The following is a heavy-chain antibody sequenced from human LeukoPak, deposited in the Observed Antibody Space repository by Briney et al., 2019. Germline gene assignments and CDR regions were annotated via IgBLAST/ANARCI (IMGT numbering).Heavy chain of an antibody. CDR1: GFTFSSYA. CDR3: VKGDWSGSRGDH. Sequence: VGSLRLSCSASGFTFSSYAICWVRQAPGKGLECVSVINTNGEYTYYADSVKGRFTISRDNSKNTLYLQMSSLRPEDTAVYYCVKGDWSGSRGDHWGQGTLVTVSS. J-gene: IGHJ4*02. V-gene: IGHV3-64D*06. CDR2: INTNGEYT. D-gene: IGHD3-3*01.